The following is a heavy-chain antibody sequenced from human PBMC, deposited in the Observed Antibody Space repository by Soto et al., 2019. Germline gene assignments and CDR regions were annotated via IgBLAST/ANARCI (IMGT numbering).Heavy chain of an antibody. CDR2: ILNDGRNK. J-gene: IGHJ4*02. V-gene: IGHV3-30*18. CDR3: AKILWPGYCTTSSCYVFDY. CDR1: GFTFSSYV. Sequence: QVQLVESGGDVVQPGRSLRLSCEASGFTFSSYVMHWVRQAPGKGLEWVAVILNDGRNKYYIYSVKGRFTISRDNSKSTLYLQMNSLKVEDTAVYYCAKILWPGYCTTSSCYVFDYWGQGTLVTVSS. D-gene: IGHD2-2*03.